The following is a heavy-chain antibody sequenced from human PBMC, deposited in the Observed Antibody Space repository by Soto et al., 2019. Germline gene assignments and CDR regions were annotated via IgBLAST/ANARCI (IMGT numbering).Heavy chain of an antibody. CDR3: ARTPDCTNGVCSAGCDY. CDR2: ISSSSSYT. V-gene: IGHV3-11*06. D-gene: IGHD2-8*01. J-gene: IGHJ4*02. CDR1: GFTFSDYY. Sequence: ESGGGLVKPGGSLRLSCAASGFTFSDYYMSWLRQAPGKGLEWVSYISSSSSYTNYADSVKGRFTISRDNAKNSLYLQMNSLRAEDTAVYYCARTPDCTNGVCSAGCDYWGQGTRVTVSS.